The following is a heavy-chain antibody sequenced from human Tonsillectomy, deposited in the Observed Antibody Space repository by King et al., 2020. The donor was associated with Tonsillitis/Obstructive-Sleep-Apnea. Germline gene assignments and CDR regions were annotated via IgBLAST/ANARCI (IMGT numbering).Heavy chain of an antibody. CDR2: IYYSGST. CDR3: ARGIALGGWFDP. Sequence: VPLQESGPGLVKPSQTLSLTCTVSGGSISSGGYYWSWIRQHPGKGLEWIGYIYYSGSTYYNPFLKSRVTISVDTSKNQFSLKLSSVTAADTAVYYCARGIALGGWFDPWGQGTLVTVSS. V-gene: IGHV4-31*03. J-gene: IGHJ5*02. CDR1: GGSISSGGYY. D-gene: IGHD3-16*01.